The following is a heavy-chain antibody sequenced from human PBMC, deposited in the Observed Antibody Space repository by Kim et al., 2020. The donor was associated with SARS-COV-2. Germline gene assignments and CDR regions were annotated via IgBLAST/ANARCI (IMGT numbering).Heavy chain of an antibody. D-gene: IGHD3-10*01. J-gene: IGHJ5*02. CDR1: GFTFTSNA. CDR3: AKGSSSFGDQFGGLNCFDP. CDR2: ITGSGRTT. V-gene: IGHV3-23*01. Sequence: GGSLRLSCAASGFTFTSNAMSWVRQAPGKGLEWVSDITGSGRTTHYADSVKGRFTISRDNSKSTVYLQMNSLRAEDTAVYYCAKGSSSFGDQFGGLNCFDPWGQGTLVTVSS.